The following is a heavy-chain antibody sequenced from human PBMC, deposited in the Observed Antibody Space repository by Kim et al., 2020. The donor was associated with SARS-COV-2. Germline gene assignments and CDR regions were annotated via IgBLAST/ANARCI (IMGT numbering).Heavy chain of an antibody. CDR2: INHSGST. D-gene: IGHD5-12*01. Sequence: SETLSLTCAVYGGSFSGYYWSWIRQPPGKGLEWIGEINHSGSTNYNPSLNSRVTISVDTSKNQFSLQLSSVTAADTAVYYCASGLNSGYEYYYYYYGMDV. CDR1: GGSFSGYY. V-gene: IGHV4-34*01. CDR3: ASGLNSGYEYYYYYYGMDV. J-gene: IGHJ6*01.